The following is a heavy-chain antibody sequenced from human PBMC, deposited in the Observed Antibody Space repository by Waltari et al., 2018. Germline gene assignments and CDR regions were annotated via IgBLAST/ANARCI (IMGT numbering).Heavy chain of an antibody. CDR3: ASSPKEGY. J-gene: IGHJ4*02. Sequence: EVQLVESGGGLIQPGGSLRVSCAASGFTVNNNYMIWVRQAPGKVLDVVSLIFRGGNTFYADSVRGRFTISRDSSKNTLYLQMNSLRTEDTAVYYCASSPKEGYWGQGTLVTVSS. CDR2: IFRGGNT. CDR1: GFTVNNNY. V-gene: IGHV3-53*01.